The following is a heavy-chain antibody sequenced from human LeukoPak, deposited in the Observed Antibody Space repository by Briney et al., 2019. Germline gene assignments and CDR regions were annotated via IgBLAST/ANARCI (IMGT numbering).Heavy chain of an antibody. D-gene: IGHD4-23*01. CDR2: TNQGGSEK. J-gene: IGHJ3*01. CDR1: GFRFSSYW. V-gene: IGHV3-7*01. CDR3: ARLRNVGGNPHPFNV. Sequence: GGSLRLSCAGSGFRFSSYWMSWVRQAPGKGLEWVANTNQGGSEKHYVDSVKGRITISRDNAKKSLYLQMNSLRAEDTAVYYCARLRNVGGNPHPFNVWGQGTTVTVSS.